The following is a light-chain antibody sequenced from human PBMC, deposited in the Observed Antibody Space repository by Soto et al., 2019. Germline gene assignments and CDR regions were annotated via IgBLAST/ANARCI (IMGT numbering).Light chain of an antibody. J-gene: IGKJ1*01. CDR2: GAS. CDR1: QSVSSSY. Sequence: EVVLTQSPGTLSLFPGERATLSCRASQSVSSSYLAWYQQKHGQAPRLLIFGASSRATGIPDRFSGSGSGTDFILTISRLEPEDFAVYYCQQYGNSRWTFGQETKVEIK. V-gene: IGKV3-20*01. CDR3: QQYGNSRWT.